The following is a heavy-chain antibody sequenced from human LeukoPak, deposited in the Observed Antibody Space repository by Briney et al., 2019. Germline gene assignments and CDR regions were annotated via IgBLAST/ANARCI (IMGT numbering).Heavy chain of an antibody. J-gene: IGHJ4*02. D-gene: IGHD5-24*01. CDR1: GESFSAYY. Sequence: PSETLSLTCVVSGESFSAYYWTWIRQPPGKGPEWIGEITHSGGTIYNPSLKSRLSTSRDTSKNLLSLKLRSVTAADTAVYYCARLDGKVEMAIDYWGQGTLVTVSS. V-gene: IGHV4-34*01. CDR2: ITHSGGT. CDR3: ARLDGKVEMAIDY.